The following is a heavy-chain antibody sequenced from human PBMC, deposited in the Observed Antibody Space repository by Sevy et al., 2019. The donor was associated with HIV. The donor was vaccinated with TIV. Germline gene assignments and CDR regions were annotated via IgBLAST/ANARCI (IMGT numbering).Heavy chain of an antibody. CDR2: ISYDGSNQ. Sequence: GGSLRLSCAASGFTFSNYGMHWVRQAPGKGLEWVAVISYDGSNQYYADSEQGRFTISRDNSKNTLYLQMNSLRTEDTAVYYCAKGAVDCSDGTCYSAYYYSVMDVWGQGTTVTVSS. V-gene: IGHV3-30*18. CDR3: AKGAVDCSDGTCYSAYYYSVMDV. D-gene: IGHD2-15*01. CDR1: GFTFSNYG. J-gene: IGHJ6*02.